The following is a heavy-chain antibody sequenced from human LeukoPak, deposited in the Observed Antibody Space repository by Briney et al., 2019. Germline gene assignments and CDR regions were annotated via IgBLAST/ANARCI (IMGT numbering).Heavy chain of an antibody. Sequence: SETLSLTCAVYGVSFSGYYWSWIRQPPGEGLEWIGEINHSGSTNYNPSLKSRVTISVDTSKNQFSLKLSSVTAADTAVYYCARIPPVVVIQYYFDYWGQGTLVTVSS. CDR3: ARIPPVVVIQYYFDY. D-gene: IGHD2-15*01. CDR2: INHSGST. J-gene: IGHJ4*02. CDR1: GVSFSGYY. V-gene: IGHV4-34*01.